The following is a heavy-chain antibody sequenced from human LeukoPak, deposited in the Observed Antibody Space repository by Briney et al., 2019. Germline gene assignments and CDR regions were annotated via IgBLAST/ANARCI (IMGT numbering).Heavy chain of an antibody. D-gene: IGHD3-22*01. CDR1: GAYISSYY. V-gene: IGHV4-59*01. CDR2: IYYSGST. J-gene: IGHJ4*02. Sequence: PSETLSLTCTVSGAYISSYYWSWIRQPPGKGLEGIGYIYYSGSTNYNPSLKSRVTISVDTSKNQFSLKLSSVTAADTAVYYCARVDGSHYYDSSGYSQETFDYWGQGTLVTVSS. CDR3: ARVDGSHYYDSSGYSQETFDY.